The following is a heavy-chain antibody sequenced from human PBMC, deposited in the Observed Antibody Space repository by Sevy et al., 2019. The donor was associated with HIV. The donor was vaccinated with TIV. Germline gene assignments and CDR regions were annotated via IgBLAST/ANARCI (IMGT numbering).Heavy chain of an antibody. Sequence: ASVKVSCKVSGYTLTKLSMHWVRQVRGKGLEWMGSFDPEDSKRIYAQKFQGRFTMTEDTSTDTGYLDLNSLRSEDSAVYFCATTKDYYESSGDPFDYWGQGTLVTVSS. CDR3: ATTKDYYESSGDPFDY. CDR2: FDPEDSKR. D-gene: IGHD3-22*01. J-gene: IGHJ4*02. V-gene: IGHV1-24*01. CDR1: GYTLTKLS.